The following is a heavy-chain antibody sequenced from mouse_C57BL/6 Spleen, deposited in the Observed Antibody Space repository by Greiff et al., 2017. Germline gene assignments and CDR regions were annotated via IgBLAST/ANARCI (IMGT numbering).Heavy chain of an antibody. Sequence: SGAELVRPGTSVKMSCKASGYTFTNYWIGWAKQRPGHGLEWIGDIYPGGGYTNYNEKFKGKATLTADKSSSTAYMQFSSLTSEDSAIYYCSRSGGYYFDYWGQGTTLTVSS. J-gene: IGHJ2*01. CDR2: IYPGGGYT. V-gene: IGHV1-63*01. CDR1: GYTFTNYW. D-gene: IGHD1-1*02. CDR3: SRSGGYYFDY.